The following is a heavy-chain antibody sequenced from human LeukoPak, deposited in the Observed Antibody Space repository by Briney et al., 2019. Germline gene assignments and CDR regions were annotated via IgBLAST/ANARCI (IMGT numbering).Heavy chain of an antibody. J-gene: IGHJ4*02. D-gene: IGHD5-18*01. Sequence: ASVSVSCTASGYTFTGYYMHWVRQAPGQGREWMGWINPNSGVTDYAQTFQGRVTITRDTSISTAYMELSRLRADDTAVYYCARGAGEGYTYGRYYFDYWGQGTLVTVSS. CDR3: ARGAGEGYTYGRYYFDY. CDR2: INPNSGVT. CDR1: GYTFTGYY. V-gene: IGHV1-2*02.